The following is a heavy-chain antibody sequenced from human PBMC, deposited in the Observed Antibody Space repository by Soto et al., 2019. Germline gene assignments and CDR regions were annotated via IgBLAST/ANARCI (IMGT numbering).Heavy chain of an antibody. CDR3: ARDQSRYSGYPFDY. D-gene: IGHD6-25*01. CDR2: ISSTGSTT. V-gene: IGHV3-48*01. J-gene: IGHJ4*02. Sequence: GGSLRLSCAASGFTFGTYSMNWVRQAPGKGLEWVSYISSTGSTTYYADSVKGRFTISRDNAKNSLYLQTSSLRVEDTAVYYCARDQSRYSGYPFDYWGQGKMVTVSS. CDR1: GFTFGTYS.